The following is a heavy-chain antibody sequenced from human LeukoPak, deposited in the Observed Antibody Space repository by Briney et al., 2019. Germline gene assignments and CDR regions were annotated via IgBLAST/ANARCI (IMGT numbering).Heavy chain of an antibody. CDR1: GYSISSGYY. CDR3: ARGRLDGAYYFDY. Sequence: SETLSLTCTVSGYSISSGYYCVWIRQAPGKGLEWIGSLQQSGKTYYNPSLKSRVTISLDTPEMQFSLKLTSVTAADTAVYYCARGRLDGAYYFDYWGQGTLVAVSS. J-gene: IGHJ4*02. V-gene: IGHV4-38-2*02. CDR2: LQQSGKT. D-gene: IGHD4/OR15-4a*01.